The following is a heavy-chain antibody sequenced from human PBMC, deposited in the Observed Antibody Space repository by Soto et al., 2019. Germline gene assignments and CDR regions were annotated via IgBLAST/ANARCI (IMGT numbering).Heavy chain of an antibody. J-gene: IGHJ5*02. V-gene: IGHV1-18*01. Sequence: QVPLVQSGAEVKKPGASVKVSCKASGYTFTSYGISWVRQAPGQGLEWMGWISAYNGNTNYAQKLQGRVTMTTDTSTSTAYMELRSLRSDDPAVYYCARDPPRYVVVVAAANWFDPWGQGTLVTVSS. D-gene: IGHD2-15*01. CDR2: ISAYNGNT. CDR1: GYTFTSYG. CDR3: ARDPPRYVVVVAAANWFDP.